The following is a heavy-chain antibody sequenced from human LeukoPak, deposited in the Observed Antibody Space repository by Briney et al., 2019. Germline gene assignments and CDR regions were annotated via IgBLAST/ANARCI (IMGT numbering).Heavy chain of an antibody. CDR1: GYTFSTYY. D-gene: IGHD6-13*01. Sequence: GASVKVSCKASGYTFSTYYMHWVRQAPGQGLEWMGIINPSGGSTSYAQKFQGRVTMTRDMSTSTVYMELSSLRSEDTAVYYCARDGLAAAAGPNWFDPWGQGTLVTVSS. V-gene: IGHV1-46*01. J-gene: IGHJ5*02. CDR2: INPSGGST. CDR3: ARDGLAAAAGPNWFDP.